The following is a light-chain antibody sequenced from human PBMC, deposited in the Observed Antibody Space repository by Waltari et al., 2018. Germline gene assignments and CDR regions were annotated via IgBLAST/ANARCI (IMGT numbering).Light chain of an antibody. V-gene: IGKV4-1*01. J-gene: IGKJ5*01. CDR3: LQYHGPPLT. CDR1: QSVLDSANNKNY. CDR2: WAS. Sequence: DVVMTQSPDSLAVSLGERATINCKSSQSVLDSANNKNYLAWYQQRPGQSPELLIYWASTRESGVPDRFSGSGFGTDFTLTISSLQAEDVAVYYCLQYHGPPLTFGQGTRLEIK.